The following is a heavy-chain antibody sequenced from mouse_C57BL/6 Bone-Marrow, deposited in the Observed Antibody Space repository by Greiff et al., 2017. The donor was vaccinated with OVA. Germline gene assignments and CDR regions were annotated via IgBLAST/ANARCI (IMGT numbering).Heavy chain of an antibody. CDR3: ARDYDYDYYAMDY. J-gene: IGHJ4*01. D-gene: IGHD2-4*01. CDR1: GFTFSSYA. V-gene: IGHV5-4*01. Sequence: EVKLMESGGGLAKPGGSLKLSCAASGFTFSSYAMSWVRQTPEKRLEWVATISDGGSYTYYPDNVKGRFTISRDNAKNNLYLQMSHLKSEDTAMYYCARDYDYDYYAMDYWGQGTSVTVSS. CDR2: ISDGGSYT.